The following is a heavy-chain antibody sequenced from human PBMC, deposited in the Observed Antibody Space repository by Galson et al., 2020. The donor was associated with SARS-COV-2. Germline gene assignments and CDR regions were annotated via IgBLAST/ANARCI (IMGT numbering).Heavy chain of an antibody. CDR1: GFNFNKYG. Sequence: GGSLRLSCAASGFNFNKYGMHWVRQPPGKGLEWVAVISYEGSKKYYTDSVKGRFTISRDYSKNTLYLQMDSLRAEDTAMYYCAKQKTICWFGEFSTNAFDIWGQGTMVAVSS. V-gene: IGHV3-30*18. D-gene: IGHD3-10*01. CDR2: ISYEGSKK. CDR3: AKQKTICWFGEFSTNAFDI. J-gene: IGHJ3*02.